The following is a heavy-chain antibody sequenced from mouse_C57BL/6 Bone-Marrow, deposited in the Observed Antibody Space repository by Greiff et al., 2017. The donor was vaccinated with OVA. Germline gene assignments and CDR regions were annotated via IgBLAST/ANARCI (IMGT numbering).Heavy chain of an antibody. CDR2: ISSGSSTI. V-gene: IGHV5-17*01. D-gene: IGHD2-5*01. CDR1: GFTFSDYG. CDR3: ARHYSKGGFAY. Sequence: EVKLVESGGGLVKPGGSLKLSCAASGFTFSDYGMHWVRQAPEKGLEWVAYISSGSSTIYYADTVKGRFTISRDNAKNTLFLQMTSLRSEDTAMYYCARHYSKGGFAYWGQGTLVTVSA. J-gene: IGHJ3*01.